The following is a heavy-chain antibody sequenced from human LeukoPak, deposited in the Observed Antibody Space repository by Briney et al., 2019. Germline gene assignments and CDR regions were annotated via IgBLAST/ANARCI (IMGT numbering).Heavy chain of an antibody. CDR2: INHSGST. D-gene: IGHD3-10*01. V-gene: IGHV4-34*01. CDR3: ARLNYYGSGSYRYYFDY. J-gene: IGHJ4*02. CDR1: GGSFSGYY. Sequence: PSETLSLTCAVYGGSFSGYYWSWIRQPPGKGLEWIGEINHSGSTNYNPSLKSRVTISVDTSKNQFSLKLSSVTAADTAVYYCARLNYYGSGSYRYYFDYWGQGTLVTVSS.